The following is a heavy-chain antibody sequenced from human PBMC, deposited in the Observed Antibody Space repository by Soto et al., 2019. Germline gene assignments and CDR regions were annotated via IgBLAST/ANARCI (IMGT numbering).Heavy chain of an antibody. Sequence: EVQLLESGGGLVQPGGSLRLSCAASGFTFSSYAMSWVRQAPGKGLEWVSAISGSGGSTYYADSVKGRFTISRDNSKNTLYLQINSLGAEDTAVYYCAKGDCSSTSCPTPFDYWGQGTLVTVSS. V-gene: IGHV3-23*01. J-gene: IGHJ4*02. CDR3: AKGDCSSTSCPTPFDY. D-gene: IGHD2-2*01. CDR2: ISGSGGST. CDR1: GFTFSSYA.